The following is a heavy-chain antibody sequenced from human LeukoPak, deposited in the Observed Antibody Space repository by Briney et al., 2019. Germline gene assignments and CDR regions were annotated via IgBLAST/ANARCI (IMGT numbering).Heavy chain of an antibody. Sequence: PSETLSLTCTVSGGSISGHYWTWIRQPPGKGLEWIGQIHYSGRPDYNPSLKSRVTISVDASKNQFSLKVVSVTGADTAVYYCARFGVDYDMDVWGQGTTVTVSS. CDR3: ARFGVDYDMDV. V-gene: IGHV4-59*11. CDR1: GGSISGHY. D-gene: IGHD3-16*01. CDR2: IHYSGRP. J-gene: IGHJ6*02.